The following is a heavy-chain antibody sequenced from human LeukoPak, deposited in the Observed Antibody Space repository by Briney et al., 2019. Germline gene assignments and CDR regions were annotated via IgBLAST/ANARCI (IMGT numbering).Heavy chain of an antibody. J-gene: IGHJ4*02. CDR1: GYTLTELS. D-gene: IGHD3-3*01. CDR3: ASAATETTYYDFWSGSWDFDY. V-gene: IGHV1-24*01. CDR2: FDPEDGET. Sequence: ASVKVSCKVSGYTLTELSMHWVRQAPGKGLEWMGGFDPEDGETIYAQKFQGRVTMTEDTSTDTAYMELSRLRSEDTAVYYCASAATETTYYDFWSGSWDFDYWGQGTLVTVSS.